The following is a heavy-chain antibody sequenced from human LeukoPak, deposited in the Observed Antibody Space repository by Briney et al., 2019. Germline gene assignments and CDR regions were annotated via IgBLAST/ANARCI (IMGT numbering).Heavy chain of an antibody. CDR2: ISGSGGST. J-gene: IGHJ4*02. D-gene: IGHD3-9*01. CDR3: AKDYQLRYFDWLLTCFDY. V-gene: IGHV3-23*01. CDR1: GFTFSSYA. Sequence: GGSLRLSCAVSGFTFSSYAMSWVRQAPGKGLEWVSAISGSGGSTYYADYVKGRFTISRDNSKNTLYLQMNSLRADDTAVYYCAKDYQLRYFDWLLTCFDYWGQGTLVTVSS.